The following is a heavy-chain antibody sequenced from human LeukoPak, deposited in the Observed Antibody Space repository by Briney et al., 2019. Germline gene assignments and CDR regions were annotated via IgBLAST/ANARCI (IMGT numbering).Heavy chain of an antibody. V-gene: IGHV3-21*04. CDR3: AAKWELPPYYYYGMDV. J-gene: IGHJ6*02. CDR1: GFTFSSYS. CDR2: INSRSSFI. Sequence: GGSLRLSCAASGFTFSSYSMNWVRQAPGKGLQWVASINSRSSFIWYADSLKGRFTISRDNAKNSLFLQMNSLRAEDTAVYYCAAKWELPPYYYYGMDVWGQGTTVTVSS. D-gene: IGHD1-26*01.